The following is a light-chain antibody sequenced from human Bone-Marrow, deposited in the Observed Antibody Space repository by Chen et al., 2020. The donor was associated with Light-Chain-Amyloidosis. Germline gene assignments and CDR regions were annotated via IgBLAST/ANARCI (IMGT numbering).Light chain of an antibody. CDR2: KSS. CDR3: QQYNSLPWT. CDR1: QSINNW. Sequence: DMQMTQSPSTLSASDGDRVTITCRASQSINNWLAWYQQKPGKAPKLLLYKSSTLERGVPSKFSGSGSGTEFTLTISSLQPDDFATYYCQQYNSLPWTFGQGTKVEI. V-gene: IGKV1-5*03. J-gene: IGKJ1*01.